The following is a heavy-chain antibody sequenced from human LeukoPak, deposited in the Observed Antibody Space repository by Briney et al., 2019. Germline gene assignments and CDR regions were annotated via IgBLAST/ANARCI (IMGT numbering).Heavy chain of an antibody. J-gene: IGHJ4*02. CDR2: IWYDGRNK. D-gene: IGHD2-15*01. CDR3: AREVVAVVAQTPYFDY. V-gene: IGHV3-33*01. Sequence: PGGSLRLSCAASGFTFSSYGMHWVRQAPGKGLEWVAVIWYDGRNKYYAESVKGRFTTSRDNSKNTLYLQMNSLRAEDTAVYYCAREVVAVVAQTPYFDYWGQGALVTVSS. CDR1: GFTFSSYG.